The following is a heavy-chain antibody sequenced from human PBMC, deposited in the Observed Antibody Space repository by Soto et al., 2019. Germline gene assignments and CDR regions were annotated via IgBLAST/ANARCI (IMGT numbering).Heavy chain of an antibody. D-gene: IGHD3-9*01. CDR3: ARVELRYFDWSQADY. CDR1: GFTFDTYT. Sequence: GGSLRLSCAAFGFTFDTYTMHWVRQAPGKGLEWVAVISFDGSNKYYADSVKGRFTISRDNSKNTLYLQMSSLRAEDTAVYYCARVELRYFDWSQADYWGQGTLVTVSS. V-gene: IGHV3-30-3*01. CDR2: ISFDGSNK. J-gene: IGHJ4*02.